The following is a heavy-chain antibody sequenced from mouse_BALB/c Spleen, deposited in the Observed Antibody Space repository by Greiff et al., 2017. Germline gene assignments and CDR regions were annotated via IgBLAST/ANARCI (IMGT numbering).Heavy chain of an antibody. D-gene: IGHD2-13*01. CDR2: ISYDGST. J-gene: IGHJ3*01. CDR3: AREGYYGETY. CDR1: GFSITSGYY. V-gene: IGHV3-6*02. Sequence: EVQLMESGPGLVKPSQSLSLTCSVTGFSITSGYYWNWIRQFPGNKLEWMGYISYDGSTNYNPSLKNRISITRDTSKNQFFLKLNSVTTEDTATYYCAREGYYGETYWGQGTLVTVAA.